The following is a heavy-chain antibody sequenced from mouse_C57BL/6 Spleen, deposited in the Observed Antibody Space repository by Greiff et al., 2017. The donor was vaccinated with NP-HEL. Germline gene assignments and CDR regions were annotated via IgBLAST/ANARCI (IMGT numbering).Heavy chain of an antibody. CDR3: ARNRDGYFHAMDY. V-gene: IGHV2-2*01. J-gene: IGHJ4*01. CDR1: GFSLTSYG. CDR2: IWSGGST. Sequence: VKLVESGPGLVQPSQSLSITCTVSGFSLTSYGVHWVRQSPGKGLEWLGVIWSGGSTDYNAAFISRLSISKDNSKSQVFFKMNSLQADDTAIYYCARNRDGYFHAMDYWGQGTSVTVSS. D-gene: IGHD2-3*01.